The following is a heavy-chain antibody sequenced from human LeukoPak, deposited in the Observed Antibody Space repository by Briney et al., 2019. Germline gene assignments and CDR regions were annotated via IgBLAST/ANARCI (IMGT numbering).Heavy chain of an antibody. D-gene: IGHD5-18*01. CDR3: AKAGYSYGYFYY. J-gene: IGHJ4*02. CDR2: ISGSGGST. CDR1: GFTFSSYA. Sequence: PGGSLTLSCAASGFTFSSYAMSWVRQAPGKGLEWVSAISGSGGSTYYADSVKGRFTISRDNSKNTLYLQMNSLGAEDTAVYYCAKAGYSYGYFYYWGQGTLVTVSS. V-gene: IGHV3-23*01.